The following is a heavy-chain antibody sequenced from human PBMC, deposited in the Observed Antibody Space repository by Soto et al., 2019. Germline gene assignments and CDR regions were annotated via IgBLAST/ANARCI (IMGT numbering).Heavy chain of an antibody. CDR3: AREDDGGDRDYYGMDV. Sequence: SETLSLTCTVSGGSISSGDHYWSWIRQPPGKGLEWIGFIHYTGSTYYNPSLKSRLTISVDTSKNQFSLKLSSVTAADTAVYFCAREDDGGDRDYYGMDVWGQGTTVTVSS. D-gene: IGHD2-21*02. CDR1: GGSISSGDHY. CDR2: IHYTGST. V-gene: IGHV4-30-4*01. J-gene: IGHJ6*02.